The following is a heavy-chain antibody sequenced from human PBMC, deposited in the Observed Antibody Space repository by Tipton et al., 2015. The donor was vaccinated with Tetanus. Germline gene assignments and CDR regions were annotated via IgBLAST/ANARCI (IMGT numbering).Heavy chain of an antibody. Sequence: LVKPSETLSLTCTVSGGSFSLYYWNWVRQSPGKGLEWIGEISHSGSSSYSPSLKSRVTISVDTSKNQFSLRLRSVAAADTAVYYCARGRGRGAFDLWGQGTMVTVSS. CDR1: GGSFSLYY. CDR3: ARGRGRGAFDL. V-gene: IGHV4-34*01. CDR2: ISHSGSS. D-gene: IGHD2-15*01. J-gene: IGHJ3*01.